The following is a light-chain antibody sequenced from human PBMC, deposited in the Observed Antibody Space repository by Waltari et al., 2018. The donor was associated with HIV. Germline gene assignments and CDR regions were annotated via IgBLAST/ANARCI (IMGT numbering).Light chain of an antibody. CDR2: DAS. J-gene: IGKJ3*01. Sequence: AIQLTQSPSSLSASIGDRVTITCRASQGMSSAFAWYQQKPGNIPKLLIYDASTLQSGVPSRFSGSGSGTDFTLTISYLQPEDFATYYCQQFNSYPLTFGPGTKVDIK. CDR3: QQFNSYPLT. CDR1: QGMSSA. V-gene: IGKV1-13*02.